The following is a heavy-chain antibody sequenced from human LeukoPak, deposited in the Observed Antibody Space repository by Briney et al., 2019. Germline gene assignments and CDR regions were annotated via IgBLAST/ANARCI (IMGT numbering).Heavy chain of an antibody. V-gene: IGHV4-34*01. J-gene: IGHJ4*02. CDR3: AGSSSWYVGTLDY. Sequence: SETLSLTCAVYGGSFSGYYWSWIRQPPGKGLEWIGEINHSGSTNYNPSPKSRVTISVDTSKNQFSLKLSSVTAADTAVYYCAGSSSWYVGTLDYWGQGTLVTVSS. D-gene: IGHD6-13*01. CDR2: INHSGST. CDR1: GGSFSGYY.